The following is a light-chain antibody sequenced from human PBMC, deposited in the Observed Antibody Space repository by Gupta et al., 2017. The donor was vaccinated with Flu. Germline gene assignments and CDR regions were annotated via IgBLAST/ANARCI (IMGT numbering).Light chain of an antibody. J-gene: IGKJ1*01. V-gene: IGKV3-15*01. CDR3: QQDNSWPRT. Sequence: EIVMTQSPATLSVSPGERATLSCRASQSVSSNLAWYQQKPGQAPRLLIYGASTRATGIPARFSGSGSGTXFTLTIXSLQSEDFAVYYCQQDNSWPRTFGXGTKVEIK. CDR2: GAS. CDR1: QSVSSN.